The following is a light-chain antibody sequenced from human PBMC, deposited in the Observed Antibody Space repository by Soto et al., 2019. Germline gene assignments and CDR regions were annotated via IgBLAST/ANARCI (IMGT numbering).Light chain of an antibody. CDR3: QQRSSWPLT. Sequence: EIVLTQSPATLSLSPGERATLSCRASQSVSGYLAWYQQKPGQVPRLVIYDASNRATGIPGRFSGSGSGTDFTLTISSLEPEDFGVYYCQQRSSWPLTFGQGTKVEIK. V-gene: IGKV3-11*01. CDR1: QSVSGY. J-gene: IGKJ1*01. CDR2: DAS.